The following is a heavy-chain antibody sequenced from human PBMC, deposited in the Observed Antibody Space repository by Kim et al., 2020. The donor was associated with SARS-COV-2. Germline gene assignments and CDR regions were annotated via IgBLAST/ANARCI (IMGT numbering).Heavy chain of an antibody. J-gene: IGHJ3*02. CDR1: GFIFSHYW. V-gene: IGHV3-7*01. CDR3: ARGVAFDI. Sequence: GGSLRLSCAASGFIFSHYWMSWVRQAPGKGLEWVATINQDGYGKYYVDAVKGRFTISRDNAEDSLYLQMNNLRAEDTAVYYCARGVAFDIWGQGTMVTVS. CDR2: INQDGYGK.